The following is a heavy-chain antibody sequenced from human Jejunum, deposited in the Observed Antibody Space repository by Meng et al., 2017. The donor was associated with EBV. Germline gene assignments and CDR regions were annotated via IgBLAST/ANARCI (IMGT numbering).Heavy chain of an antibody. CDR3: TREWGADY. J-gene: IGHJ4*02. V-gene: IGHV3-30-3*01. D-gene: IGHD3-16*01. CDR2: ISNDGNNK. CDR1: GFTFSGHA. Sequence: VQLVDSGGGVVQHGRSLRLSCAASGFTFSGHAMQWVRQAPGKGLKWVALISNDGNNKYYADSVKGRFTISRDNSKNTLYLQMNSLRVDDTALYYCTREWGADYWGQGTLVTVSS.